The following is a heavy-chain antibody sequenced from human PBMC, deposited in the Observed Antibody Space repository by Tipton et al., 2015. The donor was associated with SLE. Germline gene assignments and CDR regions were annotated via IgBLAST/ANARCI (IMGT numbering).Heavy chain of an antibody. CDR1: GGSISRYY. CDR3: ARVVRYYFGSGSDGLDV. Sequence: TLSLTCTVSGGSISRYYWSWIRQPPGKGLEWIGYIYTSGSTNYTPSFKSRATISVDTSKTQFSLSLSSVTAADTAVYYCARVVRYYFGSGSDGLDVWGQGTAVTVSS. J-gene: IGHJ6*02. D-gene: IGHD3-10*01. CDR2: IYTSGST. V-gene: IGHV4-4*09.